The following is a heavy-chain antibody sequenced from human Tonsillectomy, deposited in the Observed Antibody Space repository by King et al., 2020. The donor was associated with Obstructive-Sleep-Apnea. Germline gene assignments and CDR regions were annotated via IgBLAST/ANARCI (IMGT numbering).Heavy chain of an antibody. CDR1: GYSISSGYY. V-gene: IGHV4-38-2*02. CDR2: SFHSGGT. CDR3: ARDYLRETYYFDC. J-gene: IGHJ4*02. Sequence: QVQLQESGPGLVKPSETLSLTCTVSGYSISSGYYWGWIRQPPGKGLEWIGSSFHSGGTYYNPSLKSLVTMSVDTSKNQFSLKLSSVTAADTAGYYCARDYLRETYYFDCWGQGTLVTVSS.